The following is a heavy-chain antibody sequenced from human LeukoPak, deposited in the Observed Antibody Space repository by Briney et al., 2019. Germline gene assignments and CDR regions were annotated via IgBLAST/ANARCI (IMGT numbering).Heavy chain of an antibody. CDR3: ARCSTPHWIFDAFDI. D-gene: IGHD1-1*01. V-gene: IGHV1-2*02. J-gene: IGHJ3*02. CDR2: INPNSGGT. Sequence: ASVKVSCKASGYTFTSYGISWVRQAPGQGLEWMGWINPNSGGTNYAQKFQGRVTMTRDTSISTAYMELSGLRSDDTAVYYCARCSTPHWIFDAFDIWGQGTMVTVSS. CDR1: GYTFTSYG.